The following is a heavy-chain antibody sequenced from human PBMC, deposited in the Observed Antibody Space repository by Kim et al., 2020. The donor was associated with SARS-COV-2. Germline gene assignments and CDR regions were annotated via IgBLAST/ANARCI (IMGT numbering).Heavy chain of an antibody. CDR2: IYYSGST. J-gene: IGHJ4*02. V-gene: IGHV4-39*01. CDR1: GGSISSSSYY. CDR3: ARHAWAPKGFSWTGGPFFDY. D-gene: IGHD6-13*01. Sequence: SETLSLTCTVSGGSISSSSYYWGWIRQPPGKGLEWIGSIYYSGSTYYNPSLKSRVTISVDTSKNQFSLKLSSVTAADTAVYYCARHAWAPKGFSWTGGPFFDYWGQGTLVTVSS.